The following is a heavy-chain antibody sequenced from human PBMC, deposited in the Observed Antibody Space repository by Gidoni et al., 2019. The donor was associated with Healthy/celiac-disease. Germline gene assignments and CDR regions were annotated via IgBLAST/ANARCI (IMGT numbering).Heavy chain of an antibody. D-gene: IGHD3-22*01. J-gene: IGHJ4*01. CDR2: ISWNSGSI. Sequence: EVQLVESGGGLVQPGRSLRLSCAASGFTFDDYAMHWVRQAPGKGLEWVSGISWNSGSIGYADSVKGRFTISRDNAKNSLYLQMNSLRAEDTALYYCAKADYDSSGYWGWVGEYFD. CDR1: GFTFDDYA. V-gene: IGHV3-9*01. CDR3: AKADYDSSGYWGWVGEYFD.